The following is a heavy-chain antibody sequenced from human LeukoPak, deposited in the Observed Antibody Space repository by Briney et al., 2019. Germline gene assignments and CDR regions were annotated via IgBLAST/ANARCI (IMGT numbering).Heavy chain of an antibody. CDR1: GYTFTSYY. CDR3: ARGRIVGATAPPDY. Sequence: ASVKVSCKASGYTFTSYYMHWVRQAPGQGLEWMGIINPSGGSTNYAQKFQGRVTITADKSTSTAYMELSSLRSEDTAVYYCARGRIVGATAPPDYWGQGTLVTVSS. J-gene: IGHJ4*02. CDR2: INPSGGST. V-gene: IGHV1-46*01. D-gene: IGHD1-26*01.